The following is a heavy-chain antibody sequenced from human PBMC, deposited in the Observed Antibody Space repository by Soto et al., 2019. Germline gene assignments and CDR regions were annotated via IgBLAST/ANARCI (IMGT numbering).Heavy chain of an antibody. V-gene: IGHV3-48*03. D-gene: IGHD1-26*01. CDR2: ISSSGSTI. Sequence: EVQLVESGGGLVQPGGSLRLSCAASGFTFSSYEMNWVRQAPGKGLEWVSYISSSGSTIYYADSVKGRFTISRDNAKNSLYLQMNSLRAEDTAVYDCARKQVPPVGGMDVWGHGTTVTVSS. CDR1: GFTFSSYE. J-gene: IGHJ6*02. CDR3: ARKQVPPVGGMDV.